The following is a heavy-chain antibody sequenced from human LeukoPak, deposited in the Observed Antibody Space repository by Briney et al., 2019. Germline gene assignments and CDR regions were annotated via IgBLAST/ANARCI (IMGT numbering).Heavy chain of an antibody. D-gene: IGHD4/OR15-4a*01. Sequence: KSSETLSLTCTVSGGSISNYYWNWIPQPPGKRLEWIGYVHRSGSTNYNPSLKSRVTISVDTSKNQFSLKLKSVTAADAAVYFCARIDYRDYSGMDVWGQGTTVTVSS. CDR1: GGSISNYY. J-gene: IGHJ6*02. V-gene: IGHV4-59*01. CDR3: ARIDYRDYSGMDV. CDR2: VHRSGST.